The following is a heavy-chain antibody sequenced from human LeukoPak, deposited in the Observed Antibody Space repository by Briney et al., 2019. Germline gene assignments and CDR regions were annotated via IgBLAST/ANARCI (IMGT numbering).Heavy chain of an antibody. D-gene: IGHD3-22*01. V-gene: IGHV4-4*07. J-gene: IGHJ4*02. CDR2: IYTTGKT. CDR1: SGSINSYY. Sequence: SETLSLTCTVSSGSINSYYWGWVRQPAGRGLEWIGRIYTTGKTDYNPSLKSRLTISVDTSQNQFSLKLSSVTAADTAVYYCARGRIDYFDSSGYSGYFDYWGQGTLVTVSS. CDR3: ARGRIDYFDSSGYSGYFDY.